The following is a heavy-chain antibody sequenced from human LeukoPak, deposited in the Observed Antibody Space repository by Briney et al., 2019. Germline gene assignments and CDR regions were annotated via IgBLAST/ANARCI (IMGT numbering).Heavy chain of an antibody. D-gene: IGHD6-13*01. J-gene: IGHJ4*02. CDR2: IYYTGST. CDR3: ARGRPGGQLVPIYFDS. Sequence: PSETLSLTCTVSGGSISSGGYYWSWIRQHPGKGLEWIGYIYYTGSTYYNPSLKSRVTISVDTSKNQFSLKLSSVTAADTAVYFCARGRPGGQLVPIYFDSWGQGALVTVSS. V-gene: IGHV4-31*03. CDR1: GGSISSGGYY.